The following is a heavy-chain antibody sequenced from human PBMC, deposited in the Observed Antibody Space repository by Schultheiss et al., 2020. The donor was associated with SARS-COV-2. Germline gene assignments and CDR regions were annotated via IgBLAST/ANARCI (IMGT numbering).Heavy chain of an antibody. Sequence: GGSLRLSCAASGFTFSSYWMSWVRQAPGKGLEWVANIKQDGSEKYYVDSVKGRFTISRDNSKNTLYLQMNSLRAEDTAVYYCARAVEEYQLSDWFDPWGQGTLVTVSS. J-gene: IGHJ5*02. CDR3: ARAVEEYQLSDWFDP. D-gene: IGHD2-2*01. CDR1: GFTFSSYW. V-gene: IGHV3-7*01. CDR2: IKQDGSEK.